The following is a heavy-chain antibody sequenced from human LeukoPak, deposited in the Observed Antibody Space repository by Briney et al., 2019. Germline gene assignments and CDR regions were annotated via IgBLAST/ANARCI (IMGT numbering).Heavy chain of an antibody. CDR1: GFTFTSYA. J-gene: IGHJ6*03. D-gene: IGHD1-1*01. V-gene: IGHV3-23*01. CDR3: AKEANWNFYMDV. CDR2: ISGTGDST. Sequence: GGSLRLSCAASGFTFTSYAMSWVRRAPGKGLEWVSAISGTGDSTYYADSVKGRFTISRDNSKNTLYLQMSSLRGEDTAVYYCAKEANWNFYMDVWGKGTTVTVSS.